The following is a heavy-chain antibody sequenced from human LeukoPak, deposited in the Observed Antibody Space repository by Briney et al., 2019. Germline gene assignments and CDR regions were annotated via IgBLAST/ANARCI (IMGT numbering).Heavy chain of an antibody. J-gene: IGHJ4*02. D-gene: IGHD3-10*01. CDR2: ISYDGSNK. CDR1: GFTFSSYA. V-gene: IGHV3-30-3*02. Sequence: GGSLRLSCAASGFTFSSYAMHWVRQAPGKGLEWVAVISYDGSNKYYADSVKGRFTISRDNSKNTLYLQMNSLRAEDTAVYYCAKIMVRGVIDYWGQGTLVTVSS. CDR3: AKIMVRGVIDY.